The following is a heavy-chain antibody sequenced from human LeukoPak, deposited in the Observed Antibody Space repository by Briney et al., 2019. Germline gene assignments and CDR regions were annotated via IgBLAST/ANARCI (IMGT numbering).Heavy chain of an antibody. CDR2: IVVGSGNT. V-gene: IGHV1-58*02. Sequence: SVKVSCKASGFTFTSSAMQWVRQARGQRLEWIGWIVVGSGNTNYAQKFQERVTITRDMSTSTAYMELSSLRPEDTAVYYCAADKLDTVLYYHYGMDVWGQGTTVTVSS. J-gene: IGHJ6*02. D-gene: IGHD5-18*01. CDR3: AADKLDTVLYYHYGMDV. CDR1: GFTFTSSA.